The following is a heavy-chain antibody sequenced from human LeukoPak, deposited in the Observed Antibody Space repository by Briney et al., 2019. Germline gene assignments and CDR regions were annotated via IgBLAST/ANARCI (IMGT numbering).Heavy chain of an antibody. Sequence: GGSLRLSCAASGFTFSSYGMHWVRQAPGKGLEWVAVISYDGSNKYYADSVKGRFTISRDNAKNPLYLQMNSLRAEDTAVYYCARDIPPEDYGDSLFDYWGQGTLVTVSS. CDR3: ARDIPPEDYGDSLFDY. V-gene: IGHV3-30*03. J-gene: IGHJ4*02. CDR2: ISYDGSNK. CDR1: GFTFSSYG. D-gene: IGHD4-17*01.